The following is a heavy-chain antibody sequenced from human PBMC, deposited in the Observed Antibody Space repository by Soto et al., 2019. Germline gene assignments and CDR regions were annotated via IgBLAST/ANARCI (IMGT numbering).Heavy chain of an antibody. J-gene: IGHJ4*02. Sequence: GWSLRLSCAASGFKFSNYAMSWVRQAPGKGLEWVSLISATGGGTYYADSVKGRFTISRDNSHNTLYLQVHSLTAEDTAVYYCAKDRRAGGNSAFYFDFWGQGAQVTVSS. CDR3: AKDRRAGGNSAFYFDF. CDR2: ISATGGGT. CDR1: GFKFSNYA. V-gene: IGHV3-23*01. D-gene: IGHD3-16*01.